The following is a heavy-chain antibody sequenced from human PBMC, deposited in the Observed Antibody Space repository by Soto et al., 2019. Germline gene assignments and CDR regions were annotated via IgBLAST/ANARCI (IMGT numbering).Heavy chain of an antibody. Sequence: PVGSLRLSCVGSGFTFSNAWMSCVRHAPGKGLEWVGRIKSIYNGGTIEYAAPVKGRFIITRDDSRATVFLQMNSLKTEDTAVYYCATGQYFEFWGQATQVTVSS. CDR3: ATGQYFEF. CDR2: IKSIYNGGTI. CDR1: GFTFSNAW. J-gene: IGHJ4*02. V-gene: IGHV3-15*01.